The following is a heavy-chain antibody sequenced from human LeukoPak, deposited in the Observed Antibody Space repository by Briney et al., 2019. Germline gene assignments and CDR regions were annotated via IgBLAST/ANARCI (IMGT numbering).Heavy chain of an antibody. D-gene: IGHD6-19*01. CDR3: ARNQAVAANRGASDV. V-gene: IGHV4-28*01. Sequence: SETLSLTCAVSGYSISSNNWWAWVRQPPGKGLEWIGCIYYNGNTYYNPYNPSLTSRVTMSVDTSKNQFSLKLDSVTEIDTAMYYCARNQAVAANRGASDVWGQGTMVTVSS. CDR2: IYYNGNT. J-gene: IGHJ3*01. CDR1: GYSISSNNW.